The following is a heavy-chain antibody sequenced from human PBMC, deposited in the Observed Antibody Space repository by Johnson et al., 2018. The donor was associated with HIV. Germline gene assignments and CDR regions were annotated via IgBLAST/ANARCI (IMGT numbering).Heavy chain of an antibody. D-gene: IGHD4-23*01. V-gene: IGHV3-7*01. CDR1: RFTVSSNE. Sequence: VQLVESRGVLVQPGGSLRLSCAAPRFTVSSNEMSWVRQAPGKGLEWVANIKQDGSNKYYTDSVTGRFTISRDNSKNTLYLQMNSLRAEDTAVYYCARDYRYGGNSAFDIWGQGTMVTVSS. J-gene: IGHJ3*02. CDR2: IKQDGSNK. CDR3: ARDYRYGGNSAFDI.